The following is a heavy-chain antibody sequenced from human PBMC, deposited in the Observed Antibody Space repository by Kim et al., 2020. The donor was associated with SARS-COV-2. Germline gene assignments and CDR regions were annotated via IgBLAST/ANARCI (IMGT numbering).Heavy chain of an antibody. CDR3: ARRADMDI. J-gene: IGHJ6*03. CDR1: GYTFTSYV. CDR2: ISVYTANT. Sequence: ASVKVSCKASGYTFTSYVINWVRQAPGQGLEWMGWISVYTANTKYAQSLPGRLVISTDTSTSTAYLQLSSLTADDTAIYYCARRADMDICGEAT. V-gene: IGHV7-4-1*02.